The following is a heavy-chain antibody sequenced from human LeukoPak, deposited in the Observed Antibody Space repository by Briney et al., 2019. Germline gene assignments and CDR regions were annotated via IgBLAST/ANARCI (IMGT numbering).Heavy chain of an antibody. CDR3: ARGWLQFRSFDY. V-gene: IGHV4-59*01. Sequence: SETLSLTCTVSGGSISSYSWSCIRQTPGKGLEWIGYIYYSGSTNYNPSLKSRVTISVDTSKNQFSLKLSSVTAADTAVYYCARGWLQFRSFDYWGQGTLVTVSS. CDR2: IYYSGST. J-gene: IGHJ4*02. CDR1: GGSISSYS. D-gene: IGHD5-24*01.